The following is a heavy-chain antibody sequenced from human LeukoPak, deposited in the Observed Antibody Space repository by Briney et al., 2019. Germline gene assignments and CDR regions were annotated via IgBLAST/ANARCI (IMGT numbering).Heavy chain of an antibody. CDR3: ARDMVTSDY. Sequence: KPGGSLRLSCAASGFTFSSYSMNWVRQAPGKGLEWVSSISSSGSYIYYADSVKGRFTISRDNAKNSLYLQMNSLRAEDTAVYYCARDMVTSDYWGQGTLVTVSS. CDR1: GFTFSSYS. D-gene: IGHD2-21*02. V-gene: IGHV3-21*01. CDR2: ISSSGSYI. J-gene: IGHJ4*02.